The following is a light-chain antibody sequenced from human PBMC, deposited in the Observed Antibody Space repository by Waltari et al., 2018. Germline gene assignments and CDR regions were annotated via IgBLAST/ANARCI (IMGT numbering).Light chain of an antibody. J-gene: IGLJ3*02. CDR2: TNN. Sequence: QSVLTQPPSASGTPGPRVTISCSGSSPHSGSNTENWYQQLPGTAPKLLIYTNNQRPSGVPDRFSGSKSGTSASLAISGLQSEDEADYYCAAWDDSLNGWVFGGGTKLTVL. CDR3: AAWDDSLNGWV. V-gene: IGLV1-44*01. CDR1: SPHSGSNT.